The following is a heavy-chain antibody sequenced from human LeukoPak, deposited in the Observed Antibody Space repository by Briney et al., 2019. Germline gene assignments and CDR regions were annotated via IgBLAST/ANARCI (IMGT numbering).Heavy chain of an antibody. V-gene: IGHV3-33*01. D-gene: IGHD2/OR15-2a*01. CDR3: ARNSALDY. CDR1: GFTFSSYD. J-gene: IGHJ4*02. CDR2: MWSDGSDK. Sequence: GGSLRLSCAASGFTFSSYDMHWVRQAPGKVLEWVAVMWSDGSDKYHADSVKGRFTISRDNSKNTLYLQMNSLRVEDTAVYYCARNSALDYWGQGTLVTVSS.